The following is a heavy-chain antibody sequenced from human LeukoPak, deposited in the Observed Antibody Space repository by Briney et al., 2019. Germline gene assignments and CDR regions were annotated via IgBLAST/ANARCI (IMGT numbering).Heavy chain of an antibody. CDR3: ATDPVVVTAPYFDY. D-gene: IGHD2-21*02. CDR1: GDTLTDLS. Sequence: RASVNVSCTVSGDTLTDLSMHWVRQAPGKGLEWMGGFDPEDGETIYAQKFQGRVTMTEYTSTDTAYMELSSLRSEDTAAYYCATDPVVVTAPYFDYWGQGTLVTVSS. J-gene: IGHJ4*02. V-gene: IGHV1-24*01. CDR2: FDPEDGET.